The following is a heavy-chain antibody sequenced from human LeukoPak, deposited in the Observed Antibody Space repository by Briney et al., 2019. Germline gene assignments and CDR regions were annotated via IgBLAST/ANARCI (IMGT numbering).Heavy chain of an antibody. Sequence: SETLPLTCTVSDGSITNYDWSWVRQPPGKGLEFIGHVHYSGTANYNPSLRSRVTISIDTSKKHLFLKLKSVTAADTAVYYCARGYGDFRVEGRYFHSWGQGTLVTVSS. CDR1: DGSITNYD. J-gene: IGHJ4*02. CDR2: VHYSGTA. CDR3: ARGYGDFRVEGRYFHS. D-gene: IGHD4-17*01. V-gene: IGHV4-59*01.